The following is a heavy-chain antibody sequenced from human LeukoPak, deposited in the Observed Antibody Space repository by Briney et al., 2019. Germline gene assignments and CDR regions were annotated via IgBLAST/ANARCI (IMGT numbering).Heavy chain of an antibody. V-gene: IGHV4-59*01. Sequence: PSETLSLTCVVSGGSISPYCWSWIRQSPGKGLEWIGYIDPSGSASYNPSLKSRVTIFVDTSKNLFSLILTSVSASDTAIYYCARDHWLFSSKTWYYYGMDVWGQGTTVTVSS. D-gene: IGHD3-9*01. J-gene: IGHJ6*02. CDR1: GGSISPYC. CDR2: IDPSGSA. CDR3: ARDHWLFSSKTWYYYGMDV.